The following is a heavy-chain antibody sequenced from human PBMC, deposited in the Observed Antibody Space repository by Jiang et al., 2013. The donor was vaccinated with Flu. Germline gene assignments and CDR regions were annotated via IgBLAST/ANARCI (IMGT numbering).Heavy chain of an antibody. J-gene: IGHJ4*02. D-gene: IGHD4-17*01. CDR3: AKYRIPNGDYRDY. CDR2: ISGSGGST. CDR1: GFAFSTYA. V-gene: IGHV3-23*01. Sequence: QPGGSLRLSCAASGFAFSTYAMNWVRQAPGKGLEWVSAISGSGGSTYYADSVKGRFTISRDNSKNTLYLQMNSLRAEDTAVYYCAKYRIPNGDYRDYWGQGTLVTVSS.